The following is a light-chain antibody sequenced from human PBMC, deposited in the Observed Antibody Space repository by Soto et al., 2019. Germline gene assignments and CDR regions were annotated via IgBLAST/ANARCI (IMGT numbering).Light chain of an antibody. J-gene: IGKJ5*01. V-gene: IGKV3-11*01. CDR1: QSVSSY. CDR2: DAS. CDR3: QQRNNWPKIT. Sequence: EIVMTQSPATLSVSPGERVTLSCRASQSVSSYLAWYQQKPGQAPRLLIYDASNRATGIPARFSGSGSGTDFTLTISSLEPEDFAVYYCQQRNNWPKITFGQGTRLEIK.